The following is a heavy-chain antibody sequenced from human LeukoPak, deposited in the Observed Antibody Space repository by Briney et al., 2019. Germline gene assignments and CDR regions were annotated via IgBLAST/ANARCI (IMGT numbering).Heavy chain of an antibody. CDR1: GGSISNYY. CDR2: IYHSGST. J-gene: IGHJ3*02. V-gene: IGHV4-59*04. Sequence: SQTLSLTCTVSGGSISNYYWSWIRQPPGKGLEWIASIYHSGSTYYNPSLKSRVTISVDTSKNQFSLKLSSVTAADTAVYYCAADRTGLAFDIWGQGTMVTVSS. CDR3: AADRTGLAFDI. D-gene: IGHD3-22*01.